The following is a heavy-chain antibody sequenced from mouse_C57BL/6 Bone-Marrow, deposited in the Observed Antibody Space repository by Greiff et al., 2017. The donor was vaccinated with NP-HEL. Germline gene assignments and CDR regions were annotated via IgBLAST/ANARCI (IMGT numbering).Heavy chain of an antibody. Sequence: QVQLQQSGAELVKPGASVKLSCKASGYTFTSYWMHWVKQRPGQGLEWIGMIHPNSGSTNYNEKFKSKATLTVDKSSSTAYMQLSSLTSEDSAVYYCARWYYYGNCGFAYWGQGTLVTVSA. CDR3: ARWYYYGNCGFAY. D-gene: IGHD2-1*01. J-gene: IGHJ3*01. CDR2: IHPNSGST. V-gene: IGHV1-64*01. CDR1: GYTFTSYW.